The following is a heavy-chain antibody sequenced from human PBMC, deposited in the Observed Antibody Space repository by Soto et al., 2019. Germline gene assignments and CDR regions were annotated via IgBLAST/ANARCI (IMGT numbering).Heavy chain of an antibody. J-gene: IGHJ6*04. CDR1: GDTFKNSV. Sequence: QVQLVQSGVEVKKPGSSVRVSCKASGDTFKNSVISWVRQAPGQGLEWMGGTIPLFGTTDYAQKFQGRLTITTDESTTTAYMEVSRLTFEDTAVYYCVAELDFGGLSVVWGEGTTVIASS. CDR2: TIPLFGTT. V-gene: IGHV1-69*01. D-gene: IGHD1-1*01. CDR3: VAELDFGGLSVV.